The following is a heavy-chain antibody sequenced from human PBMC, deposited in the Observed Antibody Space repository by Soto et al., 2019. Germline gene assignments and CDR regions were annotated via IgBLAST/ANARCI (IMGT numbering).Heavy chain of an antibody. Sequence: GGSLRLSCAASGFTVSSNYMSWVRQAPGKGLEWVSVIYSGGSTYYADSVKGRFTISRDNSKNTLYLQMNSLRAEDTAVYYCARGRTGEYYYYYYYMDVWGKGTTVTVSS. V-gene: IGHV3-66*01. CDR2: IYSGGST. CDR3: ARGRTGEYYYYYYYMDV. CDR1: GFTVSSNY. J-gene: IGHJ6*03.